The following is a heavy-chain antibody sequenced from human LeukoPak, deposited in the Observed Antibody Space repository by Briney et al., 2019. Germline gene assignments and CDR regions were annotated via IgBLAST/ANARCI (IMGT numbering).Heavy chain of an antibody. Sequence: QPGGSLRLSCAAYGFSFSSYALTWVRQAPGKGLEWVSAISASGRGTYYADSVKGRFTISRDNSKNTLYLQMNSLRAEDTAVYYCARDPDDYGDYWGQGTLVTVSS. CDR3: ARDPDDYGDY. J-gene: IGHJ4*02. CDR1: GFSFSSYA. CDR2: ISASGRGT. V-gene: IGHV3-23*01.